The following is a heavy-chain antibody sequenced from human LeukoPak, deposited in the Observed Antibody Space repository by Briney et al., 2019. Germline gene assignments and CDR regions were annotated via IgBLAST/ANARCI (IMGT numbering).Heavy chain of an antibody. D-gene: IGHD5-24*01. CDR2: IKEDGSED. CDR3: ARDADGYED. Sequence: GGSLRLSCAASGFTFSRAWMSWVRQAPGKGLEWVANIKEDGSEDYYADSVKGRFAISKDNAKNSLYLQMNSLRAEDTAMYYCARDADGYEDWGQGTLVIVSS. CDR1: GFTFSRAW. J-gene: IGHJ4*02. V-gene: IGHV3-7*01.